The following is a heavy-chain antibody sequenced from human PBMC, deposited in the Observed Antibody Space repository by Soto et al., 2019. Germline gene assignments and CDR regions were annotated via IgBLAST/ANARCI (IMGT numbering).Heavy chain of an antibody. J-gene: IGHJ6*02. Sequence: PGGSLRLSCAASGFTFSSYAMHWVRQAPGKGLEWVAVISYDGSNKYYADSVKGRFTISRDNSKNTLYLQMNSLRAEDTAVYYCARDPGEVVNTGMDVWCQGTTVTVSS. CDR1: GFTFSSYA. CDR2: ISYDGSNK. CDR3: ARDPGEVVNTGMDV. D-gene: IGHD3-22*01. V-gene: IGHV3-30-3*01.